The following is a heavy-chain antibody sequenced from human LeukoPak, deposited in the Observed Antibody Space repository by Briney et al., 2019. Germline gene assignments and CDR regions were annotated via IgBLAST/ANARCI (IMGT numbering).Heavy chain of an antibody. CDR1: GGSISSGDYY. Sequence: SQTLSLTCTVSGGSISSGDYYWSWIRQPPGKGLEWIGYIYYSGTTYYNPSLKGRVTISRDTSKNQFSLNLSSVAAADTAVYYCARGGSSRFDPWGQGTLVTVSS. J-gene: IGHJ5*02. D-gene: IGHD2-15*01. CDR3: ARGGSSRFDP. V-gene: IGHV4-30-4*01. CDR2: IYYSGTT.